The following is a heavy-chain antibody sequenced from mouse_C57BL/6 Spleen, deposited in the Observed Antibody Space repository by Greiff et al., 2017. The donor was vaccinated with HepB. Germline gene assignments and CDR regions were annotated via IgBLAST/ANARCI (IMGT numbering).Heavy chain of an antibody. V-gene: IGHV3-6*01. CDR1: GYSITSGYY. CDR2: ISYDGSN. J-gene: IGHJ4*01. Sequence: EVQLVESGPGLVKPSQSLSLTCSVTGYSITSGYYWNWIRQFPGNKLEWMGYISYDGSNNYNPSLKNRISITRDTSKNQFFLKLNSVTTEDTATYYCAREEGYYVGDYYAMDYWGQGTSVTVSS. D-gene: IGHD2-3*01. CDR3: AREEGYYVGDYYAMDY.